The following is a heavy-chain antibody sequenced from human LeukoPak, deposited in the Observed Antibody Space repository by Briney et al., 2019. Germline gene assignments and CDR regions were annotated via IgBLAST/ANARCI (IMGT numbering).Heavy chain of an antibody. Sequence: GASVKVSCKASGYTFTGYYMHWVRQAPGQGLEWMGWINPNSGGTNYAQKFQGWVTMTRDTSISTAYMELSRLRSDDAAVYYCARELVVAAAFYYYYGMDVWGQGTTVTVSS. V-gene: IGHV1-2*04. J-gene: IGHJ6*02. CDR1: GYTFTGYY. D-gene: IGHD2-2*01. CDR2: INPNSGGT. CDR3: ARELVVAAAFYYYYGMDV.